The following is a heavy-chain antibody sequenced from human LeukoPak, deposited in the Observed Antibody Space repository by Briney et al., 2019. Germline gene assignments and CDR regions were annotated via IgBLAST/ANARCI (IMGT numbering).Heavy chain of an antibody. J-gene: IGHJ4*02. CDR2: ISWNSGSI. CDR3: ARGRSSSGYSFDY. Sequence: GGSLRLSCAASGFTFDDYAMHWVRQAPGKGLEWVSGISWNSGSIGYADSVKGRFTISRDNPKNTLYLQMNSLRAEDTAVYYCARGRSSSGYSFDYWGQGTLVTVSS. V-gene: IGHV3-9*01. D-gene: IGHD3-22*01. CDR1: GFTFDDYA.